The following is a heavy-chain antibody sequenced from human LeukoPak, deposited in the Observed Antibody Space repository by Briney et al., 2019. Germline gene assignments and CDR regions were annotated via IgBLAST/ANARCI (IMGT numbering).Heavy chain of an antibody. J-gene: IGHJ5*02. D-gene: IGHD3-10*01. CDR1: GFTFSSYS. V-gene: IGHV3-48*02. Sequence: PGGSLRLCCAASGFTFSSYSMNWVRQAPGKGLEWVSYISSSSSTIYYADSVKGRFTISRDNAKNSLYLQMNSLRDEDTAVYYCASSRKYYYGSGDPNWFDPWGQGTLVTVSS. CDR2: ISSSSSTI. CDR3: ASSRKYYYGSGDPNWFDP.